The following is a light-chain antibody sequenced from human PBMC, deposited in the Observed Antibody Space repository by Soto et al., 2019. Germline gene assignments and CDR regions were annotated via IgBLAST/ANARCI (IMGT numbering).Light chain of an antibody. J-gene: IGKJ2*01. V-gene: IGKV3-15*01. CDR3: QQYNYWPPMYT. CDR1: QSFSSN. CDR2: GAS. Sequence: EIVMTQSPATLSVSPGERATLSCRASQSFSSNLAWYQQKPGQAPRLLIYGASTRATGIPARFSGSGSGTEFTLTISSLQSEEFAVYYCQQYNYWPPMYTFGQGTKVDIK.